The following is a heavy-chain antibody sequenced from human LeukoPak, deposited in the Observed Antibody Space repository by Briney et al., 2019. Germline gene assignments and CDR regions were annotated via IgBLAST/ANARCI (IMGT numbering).Heavy chain of an antibody. CDR3: AKNRGATMIGGGLDY. V-gene: IGHV3-23*01. CDR1: GFAFTNYA. D-gene: IGHD3-10*02. Sequence: GGSLRLSCEASGFAFTNYAMTWVRQAPGKGLEWVSLVTTSGTITYYADSVRGRFTVSRDNSMNTLYLQMTSLRAEDTAVYYCAKNRGATMIGGGLDYWGQGTLVTVSS. J-gene: IGHJ4*02. CDR2: VTTSGTIT.